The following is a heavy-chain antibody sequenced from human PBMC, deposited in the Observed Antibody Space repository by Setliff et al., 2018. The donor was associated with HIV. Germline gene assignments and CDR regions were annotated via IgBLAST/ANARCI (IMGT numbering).Heavy chain of an antibody. D-gene: IGHD3-3*01. CDR2: IYYIGNT. Sequence: ASETLSLTCTVSGGSIGGGGYYWSWIRQHPGKGLDWIGNIYYIGNTDYNPSLKSRVTISIDTSKNQFSLKLSSVTAADTAIYYCARVPRITTLRNAFDIWGQGTMVTVSS. V-gene: IGHV4-31*03. CDR3: ARVPRITTLRNAFDI. CDR1: GGSIGGGGYY. J-gene: IGHJ3*02.